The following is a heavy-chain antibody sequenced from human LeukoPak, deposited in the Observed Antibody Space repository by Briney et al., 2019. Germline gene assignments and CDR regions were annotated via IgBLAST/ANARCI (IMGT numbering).Heavy chain of an antibody. D-gene: IGHD1-26*01. Sequence: GASVKVSCKASGGTSSSYAISWVRQAPGQGLEWMGGIIPIFGTANYAQKFQGRVTITADESTSTAYMELSSLRSEDTAVYYCAREFSTTGGNAFDIWGQGTMVTVSS. CDR2: IIPIFGTA. CDR3: AREFSTTGGNAFDI. CDR1: GGTSSSYA. J-gene: IGHJ3*02. V-gene: IGHV1-69*13.